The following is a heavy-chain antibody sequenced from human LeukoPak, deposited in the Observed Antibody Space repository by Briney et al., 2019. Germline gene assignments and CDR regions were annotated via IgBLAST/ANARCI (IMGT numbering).Heavy chain of an antibody. J-gene: IGHJ4*02. D-gene: IGHD3-22*01. CDR3: AKTTYYYDSSGYYHKYYFDY. Sequence: GASVKVSCKASGYTFTGYYMHWVRQAPGQGLEWMGWINPNSGGTNYAQKFQGRVTMTRDTSISTAYMELSRLRAEDTAVYYCAKTTYYYDSSGYYHKYYFDYWGQGTLVTVSP. CDR2: INPNSGGT. V-gene: IGHV1-2*02. CDR1: GYTFTGYY.